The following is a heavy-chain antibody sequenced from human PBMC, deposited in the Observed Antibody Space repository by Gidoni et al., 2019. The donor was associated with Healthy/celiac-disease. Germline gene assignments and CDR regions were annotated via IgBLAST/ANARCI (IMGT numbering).Heavy chain of an antibody. CDR1: GGFISRYY. CDR3: ARDSTYGDYVGFVDYFDY. CDR2: IDTSGST. D-gene: IGHD4-17*01. V-gene: IGHV4-4*07. J-gene: IGHJ4*02. Sequence: VQLQESGPGMVKPSANLSLPCTFPGGFISRYYWSWIRQPAGKGLEWIGRIDTSGSTNYNPSLKSRVTMSVDTSKNQFSLKLSSVTAADTAVYYCARDSTYGDYVGFVDYFDYWGQGTLVTVSS.